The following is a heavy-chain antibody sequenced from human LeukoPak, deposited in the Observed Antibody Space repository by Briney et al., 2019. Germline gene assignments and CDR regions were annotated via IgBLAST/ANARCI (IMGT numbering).Heavy chain of an antibody. Sequence: SETLSLTCTVSGGSISSSSYYWGWIRQPPGKGLEWIGSIYYSGSTYYNPSLKSRVTISVDTSKNQFSLKLSSVTAADTAVYYCARVPRVSRSWYTFDYWGQGTLVTVSS. V-gene: IGHV4-39*01. J-gene: IGHJ4*02. D-gene: IGHD6-13*01. CDR2: IYYSGST. CDR1: GGSISSSSYY. CDR3: ARVPRVSRSWYTFDY.